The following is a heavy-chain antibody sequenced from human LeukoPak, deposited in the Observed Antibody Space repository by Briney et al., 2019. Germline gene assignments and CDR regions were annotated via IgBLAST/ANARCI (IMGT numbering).Heavy chain of an antibody. V-gene: IGHV3-15*01. CDR2: IKSKTDGGTT. CDR1: GFTFSNAW. CDR3: TTGCTNGVCYPHYYYYGMDV. D-gene: IGHD2-8*01. Sequence: GGSLRLSCAASGFTFSNAWMSWVRQAPGKGLEWVGRIKSKTDGGTTDYAAPVKGRFTISRDDSENTLYLQMNSLKTEDTAVYYCTTGCTNGVCYPHYYYYGMDVWGQGTLVTVSS. J-gene: IGHJ6*02.